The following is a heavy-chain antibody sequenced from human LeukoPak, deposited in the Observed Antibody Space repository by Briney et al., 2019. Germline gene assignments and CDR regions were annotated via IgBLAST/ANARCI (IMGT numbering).Heavy chain of an antibody. D-gene: IGHD2-8*01. CDR1: GYTFSSYW. Sequence: GESLKISCKGSGYTFSSYWIGWVRQMPGKGLEWMGIIYPDDSDTRYSPSFQGQVAISADKSISTAYLQWSSLKASDTAMYYCARLAYCSNDVCYSNYYYSMDVWGKGTTVTVSS. V-gene: IGHV5-51*01. J-gene: IGHJ6*03. CDR3: ARLAYCSNDVCYSNYYYSMDV. CDR2: IYPDDSDT.